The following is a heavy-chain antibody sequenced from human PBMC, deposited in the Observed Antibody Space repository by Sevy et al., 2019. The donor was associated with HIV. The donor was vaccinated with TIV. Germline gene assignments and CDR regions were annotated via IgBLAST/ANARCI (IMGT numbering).Heavy chain of an antibody. D-gene: IGHD3-22*01. CDR1: GFTFSSYA. Sequence: GGSLRLSCAASGFTFSSYAMHWVRQAPGKGLEWVAVISYDGSNKYYADSGKGRFTISRDNSKNTLYLQMNSLRAEDTAVYYCAREDVGHYYDSSGYSSYWGQGTLVTVSS. J-gene: IGHJ4*02. V-gene: IGHV3-30-3*01. CDR3: AREDVGHYYDSSGYSSY. CDR2: ISYDGSNK.